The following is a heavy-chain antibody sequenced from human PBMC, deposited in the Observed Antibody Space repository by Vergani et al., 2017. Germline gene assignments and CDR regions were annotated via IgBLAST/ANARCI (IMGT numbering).Heavy chain of an antibody. CDR1: GGSISSGSYY. J-gene: IGHJ4*02. CDR2: IYTSGST. Sequence: QVQLQESGPGLVKPSQTLSLTCTVSGGSISSGSYYWSWIRQPAGKGLEWIGRIYTSGSTNYNPSLKSRVTISVDTSKNQFSLKLSSVTAADTAVYYCARGGQEVDYWGQGTLVTVSS. V-gene: IGHV4-61*02. CDR3: ARGGQEVDY.